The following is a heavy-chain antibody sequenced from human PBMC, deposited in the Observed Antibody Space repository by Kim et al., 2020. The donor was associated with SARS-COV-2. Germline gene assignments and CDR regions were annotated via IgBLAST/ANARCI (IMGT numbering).Heavy chain of an antibody. CDR2: ISYDGSNK. Sequence: GGSLRLSCAASGFTFSSYAMHWVRQAPGKGLEWVAVISYDGSNKYYADSVKGRFTISRDNSKNTLYLQMNSLRAEDTAVYYCATSGSGSYYYYGMDVWAKGPRSPSP. J-gene: IGHJ6*02. CDR3: ATSGSGSYYYYGMDV. D-gene: IGHD3-10*01. V-gene: IGHV3-30-3*01. CDR1: GFTFSSYA.